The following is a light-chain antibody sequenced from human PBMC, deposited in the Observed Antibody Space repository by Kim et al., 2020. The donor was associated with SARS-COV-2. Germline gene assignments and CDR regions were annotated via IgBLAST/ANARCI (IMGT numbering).Light chain of an antibody. CDR3: QSYDSSLSGWV. CDR1: SSNIGAGYD. CDR2: GNS. Sequence: QRVTISCPGSSSNIGAGYDVHWSQQLPGTAPKLLFYGNSNRPSGVPDRFSGSKSGTSASLAITGLQAEDEADYYCQSYDSSLSGWVFGGGTQLTVL. V-gene: IGLV1-40*01. J-gene: IGLJ3*02.